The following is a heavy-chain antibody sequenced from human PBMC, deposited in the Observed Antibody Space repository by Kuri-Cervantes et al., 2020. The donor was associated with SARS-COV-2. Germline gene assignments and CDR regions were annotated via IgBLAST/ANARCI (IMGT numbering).Heavy chain of an antibody. CDR1: GFTFSSYS. V-gene: IGHV3-21*01. CDR2: ISSSSSYI. J-gene: IGHJ6*03. Sequence: GESLKISCAASGFTFSSYSMNWVRQAPGKGLEWVSSISSSSSYIYYADSVKGRFTISRDNAKNSLYLQMNSLRAEDTAVYYCARALFAPSTSYKTYYYYYMDVWGKGTTVTVSS. D-gene: IGHD2-2*01. CDR3: ARALFAPSTSYKTYYYYYMDV.